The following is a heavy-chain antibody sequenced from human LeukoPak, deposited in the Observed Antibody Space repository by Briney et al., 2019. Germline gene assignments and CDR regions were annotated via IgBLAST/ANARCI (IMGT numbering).Heavy chain of an antibody. Sequence: PSETLSLTCTVSGGSISSGSYYWSWIRQPAGKGLEWIGYIYYSGSTNYNPSLKSRVTISVDTSKNQFSLKLSSVTAADTAVYYCARVRFAGIAAAGLDAFDIWGQGTMVTVSS. CDR3: ARVRFAGIAAAGLDAFDI. CDR2: IYYSGST. J-gene: IGHJ3*02. V-gene: IGHV4-61*10. D-gene: IGHD6-13*01. CDR1: GGSISSGSYY.